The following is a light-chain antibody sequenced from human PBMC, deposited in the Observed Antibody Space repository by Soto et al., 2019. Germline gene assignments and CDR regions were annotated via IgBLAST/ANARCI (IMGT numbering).Light chain of an antibody. CDR3: QQLNFFPIT. V-gene: IGKV1-9*01. CDR2: AAS. CDR1: QGISSF. J-gene: IGKJ5*01. Sequence: DVHLTQSPSFLSASAGYRFTITCRASQGISSFLAWYQQKPGRAPKLLIYAASTLQSGVPSRFRGSGSGTEFTLTITSLQPEDFATYYCQQLNFFPITFGQGTRLEIK.